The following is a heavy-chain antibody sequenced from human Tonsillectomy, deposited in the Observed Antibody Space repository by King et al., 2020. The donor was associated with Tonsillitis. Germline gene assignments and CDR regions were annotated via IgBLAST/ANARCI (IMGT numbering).Heavy chain of an antibody. D-gene: IGHD6-19*01. J-gene: IGHJ6*02. CDR3: AKDQGGEQWLADYYYYGMDV. V-gene: IGHV3-30*18. CDR2: ISYDGSNK. Sequence: VQLVESGGGVVQPGRSLRLSCAASGFTFSSYGMHWVRQAPGKGLEWVAVISYDGSNKYYADSVKGRFTISRDNSKNTLYLQMNSLRPEDTAVYYCAKDQGGEQWLADYYYYGMDVWGQGTTVIVSS. CDR1: GFTFSSYG.